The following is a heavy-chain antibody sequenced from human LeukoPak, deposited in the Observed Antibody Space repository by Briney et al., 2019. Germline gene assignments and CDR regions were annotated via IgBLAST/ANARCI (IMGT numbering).Heavy chain of an antibody. Sequence: ASVKVSCKASGYTFTSYGISWVRQAPGQGLEWMGWISAYNGNTNYAQKLQGRVTMTTDASTSTAYMELRSLRSDDTAVYYCARESYYDSSGYRWFDPWGQGTLVTVSS. CDR2: ISAYNGNT. J-gene: IGHJ5*02. V-gene: IGHV1-18*01. CDR1: GYTFTSYG. CDR3: ARESYYDSSGYRWFDP. D-gene: IGHD3-22*01.